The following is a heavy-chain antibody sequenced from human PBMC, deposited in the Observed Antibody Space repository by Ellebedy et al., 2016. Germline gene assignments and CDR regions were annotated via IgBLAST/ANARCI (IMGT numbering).Heavy chain of an antibody. CDR2: IRSKSYGGTT. D-gene: IGHD2-2*01. V-gene: IGHV3-49*03. CDR1: GFAFGDSA. CDR3: TREVRRAWFDR. J-gene: IGHJ5*02. Sequence: GESLKISCTASGFAFGDSALSWFRLAPGKGLEWVSFIRSKSYGGTTEFAASVKGRFTMSRDDSKHSLYLQMNSLKTEDTAVYYCTREVRRAWFDRWGQGTVVTVSS.